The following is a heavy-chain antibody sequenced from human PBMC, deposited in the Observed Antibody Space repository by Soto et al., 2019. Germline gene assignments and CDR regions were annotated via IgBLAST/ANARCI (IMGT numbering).Heavy chain of an antibody. Sequence: QVQLQESGPGLVKPSQTLSLTCTVSGGSISSGDYYWSWIRQPPGKGLEWIGYIYYSGSTYYNPSLKSRVTRSVDTSKNQFSLKLSSVTAADTAVYYCASHLTYYYDSSGYDYWGQGTLVTVSS. CDR1: GGSISSGDYY. CDR3: ASHLTYYYDSSGYDY. D-gene: IGHD3-22*01. J-gene: IGHJ4*02. V-gene: IGHV4-30-4*01. CDR2: IYYSGST.